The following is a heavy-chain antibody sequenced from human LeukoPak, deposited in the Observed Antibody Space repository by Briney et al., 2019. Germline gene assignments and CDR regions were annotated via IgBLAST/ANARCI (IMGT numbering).Heavy chain of an antibody. CDR2: ISGSGGST. Sequence: GGSLRLSCAASGFTFSSYGMSWDRQAPGKVLEWVSAISGSGGSTYYADSVKGRFTISRDNSKNTLYLQMNSLRAEDTAVYYSAKLPYYYGSGSYSDYWGQGTLVTVSS. D-gene: IGHD3-10*01. CDR1: GFTFSSYG. CDR3: AKLPYYYGSGSYSDY. V-gene: IGHV3-23*01. J-gene: IGHJ4*02.